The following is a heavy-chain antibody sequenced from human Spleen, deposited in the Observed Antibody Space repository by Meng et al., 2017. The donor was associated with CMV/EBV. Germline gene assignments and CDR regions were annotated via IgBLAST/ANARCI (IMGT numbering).Heavy chain of an antibody. V-gene: IGHV1-2*02. J-gene: IGHJ6*02. CDR3: ARMYYYDSRGYYPPGRDV. CDR2: INPNSGDT. CDR1: VYTFMDYY. Sequence: ASVKVSCKASVYTFMDYYMYWVRQAPGQGLEWMGWINPNSGDTKYAQKFQGRVTMTRDTSITTAYMELARLRSDDTAVFYCARMYYYDSRGYYPPGRDVWGQGTTVTVSS. D-gene: IGHD3-22*01.